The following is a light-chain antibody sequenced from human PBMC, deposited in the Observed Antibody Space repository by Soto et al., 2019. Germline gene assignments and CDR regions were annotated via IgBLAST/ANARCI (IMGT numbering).Light chain of an antibody. CDR1: SSNIGSNT. CDR2: SNN. CDR3: CSYAGGYTFV. Sequence: QSVLTQPPSASGTPGQRVAISCSGSSSNIGSNTVNWYQQLPGTAPKVLIYSNNQRPSGVPDRFSGSKSGTSASLAISGLQSEDEADYYCCSYAGGYTFVFGNGTKVTVL. V-gene: IGLV1-44*01. J-gene: IGLJ1*01.